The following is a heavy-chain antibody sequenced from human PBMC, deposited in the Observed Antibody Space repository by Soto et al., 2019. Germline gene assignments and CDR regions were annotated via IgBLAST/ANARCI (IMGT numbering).Heavy chain of an antibody. CDR1: GGSIGSSSYY. CDR2: IYYSGST. D-gene: IGHD6-6*01. V-gene: IGHV4-39*01. CDR3: ARHRARNWFDP. J-gene: IGHJ5*02. Sequence: PSETLSLTCLVSGGSIGSSSYYWGWIRQPPGKGLEWIGSIYYSGSTYYNPSLKSRVTISVDTSKNQFSLKLSSVTAADTAVFYCARHRARNWFDPWGQGTLVTVSS.